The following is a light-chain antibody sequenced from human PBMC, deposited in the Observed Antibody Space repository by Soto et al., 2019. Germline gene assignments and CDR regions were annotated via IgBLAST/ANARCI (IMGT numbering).Light chain of an antibody. CDR2: DAS. V-gene: IGKV3-11*01. CDR1: QSVSSY. CDR3: QQRSNWPPIT. Sequence: EIGFTQCRATXSFSAGXXXXXXSSXSQSVSSYLAWYQQKPGQAPRLLIYDASNRATGIPARFSGSGSGTDFTLTISSLEPEDFAVYYCQQRSNWPPITFGQGTRLEI. J-gene: IGKJ5*01.